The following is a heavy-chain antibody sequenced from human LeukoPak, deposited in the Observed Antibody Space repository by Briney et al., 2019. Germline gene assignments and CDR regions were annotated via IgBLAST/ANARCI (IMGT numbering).Heavy chain of an antibody. J-gene: IGHJ4*02. CDR2: ISSSSSYI. CDR1: GFSFSDAW. D-gene: IGHD2-15*01. Sequence: GGSLRLSCAASGFSFSDAWMNWVRQAPGKGLEWVSSISSSSSYIYYADSVKGRFTISRDNAKNSLYLQMNSLRAEDTAVYYCARGTQCSGGSCYSGGYWGQGTLVTVSS. V-gene: IGHV3-21*01. CDR3: ARGTQCSGGSCYSGGY.